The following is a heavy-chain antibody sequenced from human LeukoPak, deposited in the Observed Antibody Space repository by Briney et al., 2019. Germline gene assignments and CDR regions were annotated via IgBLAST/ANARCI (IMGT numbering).Heavy chain of an antibody. CDR2: IWYDGSNK. V-gene: IGHV3-33*06. CDR1: GFTFSSYG. D-gene: IGHD3-22*01. CDR3: AKDLNLIVVAHGMDV. Sequence: GGSLRLSCAASGFTFSSYGMHWVRQAPGKGLEWVAVIWYDGSNKYYADSVKGRFTISRDNSKNTLYLQMNSLRAEDTAVYYCAKDLNLIVVAHGMDVWGQGTTVTVSS. J-gene: IGHJ6*02.